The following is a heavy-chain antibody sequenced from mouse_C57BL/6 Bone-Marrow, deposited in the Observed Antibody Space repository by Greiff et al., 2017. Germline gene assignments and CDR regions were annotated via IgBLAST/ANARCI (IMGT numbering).Heavy chain of an antibody. CDR2: IYPGNGDT. CDR1: GYTFTSYN. CDR3: ARGYYGCNFDY. Sequence: QVQLQQSGAELVRPGASVKMSCKASGYTFTSYNMHWVKQTPRQGLEWIGAIYPGNGDTSYNQKLKGKATLAVDKSSSTAYMQISSLTSEDSAVYFCARGYYGCNFDYWGQGTTLTVSS. D-gene: IGHD2-2*01. V-gene: IGHV1-12*01. J-gene: IGHJ2*01.